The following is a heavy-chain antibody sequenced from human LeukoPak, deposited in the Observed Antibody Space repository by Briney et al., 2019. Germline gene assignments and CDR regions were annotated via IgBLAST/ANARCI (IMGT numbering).Heavy chain of an antibody. V-gene: IGHV1-8*01. Sequence: ASVKVSCNISGDTFTTYDINWVRQATGQGLEWMGWMNPKSGNAVYAQKFQGRLTLTRDISISTAYMELSSLRSEDTAVYFCARAITIFDYYYMDVWGKGTTVTVSS. J-gene: IGHJ6*03. D-gene: IGHD3-3*01. CDR3: ARAITIFDYYYMDV. CDR2: MNPKSGNA. CDR1: GDTFTTYD.